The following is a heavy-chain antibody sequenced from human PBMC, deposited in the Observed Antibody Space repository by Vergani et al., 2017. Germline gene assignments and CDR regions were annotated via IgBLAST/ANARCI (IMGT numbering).Heavy chain of an antibody. J-gene: IGHJ3*02. CDR3: AIYQREVPAAIVAFDI. D-gene: IGHD2-2*01. CDR2: IYYSGSP. CDR1: GGSISSSSYY. V-gene: IGHV4-39*01. Sequence: QLQLQESGPGLVKPSETLSLTCTVSGGSISSSSYYWGWIRQPPGKGLEWIGSIYYSGSPYYNPSLKSRVTISVDTSKNQFSLKLRSVTAAYTAVYYCAIYQREVPAAIVAFDIWGQGTMVTVSS.